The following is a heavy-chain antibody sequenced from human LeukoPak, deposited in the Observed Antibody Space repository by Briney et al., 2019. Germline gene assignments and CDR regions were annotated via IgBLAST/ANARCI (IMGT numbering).Heavy chain of an antibody. CDR1: GFTLSSHG. V-gene: IGHV3-33*01. CDR2: IWYDGTRE. J-gene: IGHJ4*02. Sequence: PGGSLRLSCVASGFTLSSHGMHWVRQAPGKGLEWVALIWYDGTRENYADSVKGRFTISRDLSKNTLNLQMNSPRVDDTAVFYCARDLSFGSLDFRGQGTLVTVSS. CDR3: ARDLSFGSLDF. D-gene: IGHD1-26*01.